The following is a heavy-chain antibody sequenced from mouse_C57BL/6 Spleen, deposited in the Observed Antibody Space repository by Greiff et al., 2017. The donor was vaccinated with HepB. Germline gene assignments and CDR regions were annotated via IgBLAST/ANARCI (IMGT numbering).Heavy chain of an antibody. CDR3: ARLDGYWFAY. CDR2: ISSGGSYT. V-gene: IGHV5-6*01. D-gene: IGHD2-3*01. Sequence: EVQLVESGGDLVKPGGSLKLSCAASGFTFSSYGMSWVRQTPDKRLEWVATISSGGSYTYYPDSVKGRFTISRDNAKNTLYLQMSSLKSEDTAMYYCARLDGYWFAYWGQGTLVTVSA. J-gene: IGHJ3*01. CDR1: GFTFSSYG.